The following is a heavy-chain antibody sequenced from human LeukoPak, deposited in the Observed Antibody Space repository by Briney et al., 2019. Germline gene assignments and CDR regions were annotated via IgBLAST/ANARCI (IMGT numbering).Heavy chain of an antibody. J-gene: IGHJ4*02. V-gene: IGHV4-34*01. CDR1: GGSFSGYY. D-gene: IGHD3-22*01. Sequence: PSETLTLTCAVYGGSFSGYYWSWIRQPPGKGLEWIGEINHSGSTNYNPSLKSRVTISVDTSKNQFSLKLSSVTAADTAVYYCARVVVDYYDSSGILVYWGQGTQFTVSS. CDR2: INHSGST. CDR3: ARVVVDYYDSSGILVY.